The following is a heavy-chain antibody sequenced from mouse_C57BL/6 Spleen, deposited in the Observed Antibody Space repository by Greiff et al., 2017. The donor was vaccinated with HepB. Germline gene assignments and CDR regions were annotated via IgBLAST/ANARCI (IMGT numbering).Heavy chain of an antibody. CDR2: IHPNSGST. CDR3: ARSVDGYPGY. CDR1: GYTFTSYW. D-gene: IGHD2-3*01. Sequence: VQLQQPGAELVKPGASVKLSCKASGYTFTSYWMHWVKQRPGQGLKEIGMIHPNSGSTNYNEKFKSKATLTVDKSSSKAYMQLSSLTSEDSAVYYCARSVDGYPGYWGQGTTLTVSS. J-gene: IGHJ2*01. V-gene: IGHV1-64*01.